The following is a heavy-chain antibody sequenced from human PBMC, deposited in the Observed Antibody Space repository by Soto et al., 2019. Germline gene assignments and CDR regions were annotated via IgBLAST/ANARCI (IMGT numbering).Heavy chain of an antibody. Sequence: QVQLVESGGGVVQPGTSLRVSCVGSGFTFRSYVIHWVRQAPGKGLEWVALTSYDGRDKYYANTVRGRFTISRDNSRNTVDLQIDSLKLEDTALYFCARRGTTGGLDVWGQGTLVSVSS. CDR3: ARRGTTGGLDV. V-gene: IGHV3-30*19. D-gene: IGHD3-16*01. CDR1: GFTFRSYV. J-gene: IGHJ1*01. CDR2: TSYDGRDK.